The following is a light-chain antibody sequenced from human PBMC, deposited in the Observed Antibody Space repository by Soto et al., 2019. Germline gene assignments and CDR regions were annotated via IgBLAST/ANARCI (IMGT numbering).Light chain of an antibody. CDR3: QQRGNWPPT. CDR1: QSVGSN. V-gene: IGKV3-11*01. Sequence: MTQSSATQSVSPGERAALSCRASQSVGSNLAWYQQKPGQAPRLLIFGASNRATGIPARFSGSGSGTDFTLTISSLEPEDFAVYYCQQRGNWPPTFGQGTRVDIK. J-gene: IGKJ5*01. CDR2: GAS.